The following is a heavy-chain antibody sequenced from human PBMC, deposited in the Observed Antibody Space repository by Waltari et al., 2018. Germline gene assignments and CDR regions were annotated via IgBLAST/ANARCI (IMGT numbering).Heavy chain of an antibody. Sequence: QVQLQESAAGLVKPSETLSLTCDVSGYAINSGFYWGWIRQPPGTGLQWLSTIYHSGGVLYNPSLASRLTTSLDTSKNQFSLKLKSVTAADTAVYYCMRQVLGYCTSATCRRLESWGRGTLVTVSS. V-gene: IGHV4-38-2*01. D-gene: IGHD2-2*03. CDR1: GYAINSGFY. CDR2: IYHSGGV. J-gene: IGHJ4*02. CDR3: MRQVLGYCTSATCRRLES.